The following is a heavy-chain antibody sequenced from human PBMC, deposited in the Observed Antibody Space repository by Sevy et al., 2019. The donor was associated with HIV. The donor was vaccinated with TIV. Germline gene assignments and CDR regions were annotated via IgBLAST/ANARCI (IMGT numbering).Heavy chain of an antibody. J-gene: IGHJ4*02. CDR1: GFTVSSNY. CDR2: IYSGGST. CDR3: ARDGTDSVDCINGVCYTAHFDY. V-gene: IGHV3-53*01. D-gene: IGHD2-8*01. Sequence: GGSLRLSCAASGFTVSSNYMSWVRQAPGKGLEWVSVIYSGGSTYYADSVKGRFTISRDSSKNTLYLQMNTLRAEDRAVYYCARDGTDSVDCINGVCYTAHFDYWGQGTLVTVSS.